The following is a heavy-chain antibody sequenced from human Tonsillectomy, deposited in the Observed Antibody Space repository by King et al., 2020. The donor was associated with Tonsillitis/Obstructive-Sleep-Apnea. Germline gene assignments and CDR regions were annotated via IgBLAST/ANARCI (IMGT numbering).Heavy chain of an antibody. J-gene: IGHJ6*03. Sequence: VQLVESGGGLVQPGGSLRLSCAASGFTFSSYAMSWVRQAPGKGREWVSAISGRGDNTYYADSVKGRFTISRDNSKNTLYLQMNSLRAEDTAVYYCAKVGTTVTTYYYYYMDVWGKGTTVTVSS. V-gene: IGHV3-23*04. CDR2: ISGRGDNT. CDR1: GFTFSSYA. D-gene: IGHD4-17*01. CDR3: AKVGTTVTTYYYYYMDV.